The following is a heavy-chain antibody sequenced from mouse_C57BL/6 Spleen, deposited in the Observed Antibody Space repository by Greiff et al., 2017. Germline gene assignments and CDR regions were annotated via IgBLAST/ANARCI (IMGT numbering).Heavy chain of an antibody. CDR3: ASEGIYYGYDVYFAY. V-gene: IGHV1-55*01. J-gene: IGHJ2*01. CDR1: GYTFTSYG. D-gene: IGHD2-2*01. Sequence: QVQLKQPGAELVKPGASVKMSCKASGYTFTSYGITWVKQRPGQGLEWIGDIYPGSGSTNYNEKFKSKATLTVDTSSSTAYMQLSSLTSEYSAVYYCASEGIYYGYDVYFAYWGHGTTLTVSS. CDR2: IYPGSGST.